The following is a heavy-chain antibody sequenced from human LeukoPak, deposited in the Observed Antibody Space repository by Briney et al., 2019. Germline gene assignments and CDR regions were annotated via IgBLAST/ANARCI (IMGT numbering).Heavy chain of an antibody. CDR2: IGGSAGTT. Sequence: GGSLRLSCAASGFTFRSYAMSWVRQAPGQGLEWVSAIGGSAGTTYYADSVKGRFTISRDNSKDTLYLQMNSLRAEDTAVYYCAKESHDISGWDFDYWGQGTLVTVSS. V-gene: IGHV3-23*01. J-gene: IGHJ4*02. CDR1: GFTFRSYA. D-gene: IGHD6-19*01. CDR3: AKESHDISGWDFDY.